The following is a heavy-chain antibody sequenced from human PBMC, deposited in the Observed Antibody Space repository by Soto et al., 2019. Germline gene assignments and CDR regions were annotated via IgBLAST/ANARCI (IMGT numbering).Heavy chain of an antibody. CDR2: TYYRSKWYN. D-gene: IGHD6-6*01. CDR1: GDSVSSNSVA. V-gene: IGHV6-1*01. J-gene: IGHJ4*02. Sequence: SQTVSLTCAISGDSVSSNSVAWNWIRQSPSRGLEWLGRTYYRSKWYNDYAVSVKSRITINPDTSKNQFSLKLSSVTAADTAVYYCARSSIVPRILMYPFDFWGQGTLVTVSS. CDR3: ARSSIVPRILMYPFDF.